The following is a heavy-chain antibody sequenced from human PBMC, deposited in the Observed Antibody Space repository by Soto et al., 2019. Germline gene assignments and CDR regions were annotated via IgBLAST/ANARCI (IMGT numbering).Heavy chain of an antibody. CDR3: ARDGVSLFWIPSELDY. Sequence: QVQLVESGGGVVQPGRALRLSCAASGFTFSSYGMHWVRQAPGKWREWVALIWYDGGKPYYADSVQGRFTISRDNSKTTRFVEMNSLRPEDQAVYYCARDGVSLFWIPSELDYWGQGTLVTVSS. J-gene: IGHJ4*02. CDR1: GFTFSSYG. V-gene: IGHV3-33*01. CDR2: IWYDGGKP. D-gene: IGHD3-3*01.